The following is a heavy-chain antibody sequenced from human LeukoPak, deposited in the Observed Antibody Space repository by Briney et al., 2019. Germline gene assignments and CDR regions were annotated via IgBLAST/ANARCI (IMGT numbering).Heavy chain of an antibody. CDR3: ARVPHIVVGAFDI. CDR2: IYHSGST. CDR1: GGSISSGGYY. J-gene: IGHJ3*02. D-gene: IGHD2-2*01. V-gene: IGHV4-30-2*01. Sequence: SETLSLTCTVSGGSISSGGYYWSWIRQPPGKGLEWIGYIYHSGSTYYNPSLKSRVTISVDRSKNQFSLKLSSVTAADTAVYYCARVPHIVVGAFDIWGQGTMVTVSS.